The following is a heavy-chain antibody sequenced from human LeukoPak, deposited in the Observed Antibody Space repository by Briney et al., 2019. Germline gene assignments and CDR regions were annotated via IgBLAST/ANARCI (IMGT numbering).Heavy chain of an antibody. J-gene: IGHJ4*02. D-gene: IGHD2-2*01. Sequence: SVKVSCKASGGTFSSYAISWVRQAPGQGLEWMGGIIPIFGTANYAQEFQGRVTITADESTSTAYMELSSLRSEDTAVYYCARADIVVVPAAHIGGADYWGQGTLVTVSS. V-gene: IGHV1-69*01. CDR3: ARADIVVVPAAHIGGADY. CDR1: GGTFSSYA. CDR2: IIPIFGTA.